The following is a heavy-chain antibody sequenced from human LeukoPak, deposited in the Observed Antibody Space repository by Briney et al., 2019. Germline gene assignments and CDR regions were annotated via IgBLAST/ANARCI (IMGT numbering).Heavy chain of an antibody. CDR3: ARDIDRVFNWFDP. Sequence: ASVKVSYKASGYIFTSYAMHWVRQAPGQRLEWMGWINAGNGNTKYSQKFRGRVTITRDTSATTVYMELSSLRSEDTAVYYCARDIDRVFNWFDPWGQGTLVTVSS. V-gene: IGHV1-3*01. CDR1: GYIFTSYA. J-gene: IGHJ5*02. CDR2: INAGNGNT. D-gene: IGHD6-13*01.